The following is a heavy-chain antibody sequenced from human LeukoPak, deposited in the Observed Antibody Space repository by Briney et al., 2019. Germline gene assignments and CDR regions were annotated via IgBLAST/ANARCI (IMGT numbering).Heavy chain of an antibody. V-gene: IGHV3-7*03. CDR3: AKEGYCSGGSCYWGILYYFDY. D-gene: IGHD2-15*01. Sequence: GGSLRLSCTTSGFNFRAYWMGWVRQAPGKGLEWVANIRQHGSKENYLDSVKGRFTISRDNAKSSIYLQMNSLRAEDTAIYYCAKEGYCSGGSCYWGILYYFDYWGQGTLVTVSS. CDR1: GFNFRAYW. J-gene: IGHJ4*02. CDR2: IRQHGSKE.